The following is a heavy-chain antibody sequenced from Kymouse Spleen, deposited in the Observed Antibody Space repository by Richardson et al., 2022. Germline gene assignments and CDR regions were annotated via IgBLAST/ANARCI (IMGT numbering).Heavy chain of an antibody. CDR2: ISYDGSNK. D-gene: IGHD1-26*01. V-gene: IGHV3-30*18. CDR3: AKERRSLYSGSHYYYYYGMDV. CDR1: GFTFSSYG. J-gene: IGHJ6*02. Sequence: QVQLVESGGGVVQPGRSLRLSCAASGFTFSSYGMHWVRQAPGKGLEWVAVISYDGSNKYYADSVKGRFTISRDNSKNTLYLQMNSLRAEDTAVYYCAKERRSLYSGSHYYYYYGMDVWGQGTTVTVSS.